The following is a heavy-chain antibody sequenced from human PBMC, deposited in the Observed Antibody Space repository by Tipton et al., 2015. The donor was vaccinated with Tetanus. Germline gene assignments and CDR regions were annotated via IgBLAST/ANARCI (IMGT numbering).Heavy chain of an antibody. CDR1: GGSISSHY. CDR2: YSGRT. V-gene: IGHV4-59*11. Sequence: TLSLTCSVSGGSISSHYWSWIRQPPGKGLEWIGYYSGRTNYNPSLKSRVTISVDASKNQFSLKLSSVTAADTAVYYCARDPGYFDSSGYYGYASDMWGQGTMVTVSS. D-gene: IGHD3-22*01. J-gene: IGHJ3*02. CDR3: ARDPGYFDSSGYYGYASDM.